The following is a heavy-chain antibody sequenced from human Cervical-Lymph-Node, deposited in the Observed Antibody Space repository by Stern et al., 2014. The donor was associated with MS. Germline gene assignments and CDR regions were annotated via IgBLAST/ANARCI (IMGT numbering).Heavy chain of an antibody. D-gene: IGHD3-16*01. Sequence: VQLVQSGAEMRKPGSSVRVSCKASGGIFSTSVISWLRQAPGQGLEWMGGISPMFGRANYAQRFQGSVTITEDESTSTVYMGLTSLRSEDTAVYYCARERDNSYAFDSWGQGTLVTGSS. CDR3: ARERDNSYAFDS. CDR2: ISPMFGRA. V-gene: IGHV1-69*01. J-gene: IGHJ4*02. CDR1: GGIFSTSV.